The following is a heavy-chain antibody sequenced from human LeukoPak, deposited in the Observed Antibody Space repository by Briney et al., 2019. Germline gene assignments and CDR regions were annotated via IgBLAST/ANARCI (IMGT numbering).Heavy chain of an antibody. V-gene: IGHV3-74*01. CDR3: ARDLGSSWYGLSDY. CDR2: INTDGSST. J-gene: IGHJ4*02. Sequence: SGGSLRLSCAASGFTFSSYWMHWVRQAPGKGLVWASRINTDGSSTSYADSVKGRFTISRDNAKNTLYLQMNSLRAEDTALYYCARDLGSSWYGLSDYWGQGTLVTVSS. D-gene: IGHD6-13*01. CDR1: GFTFSSYW.